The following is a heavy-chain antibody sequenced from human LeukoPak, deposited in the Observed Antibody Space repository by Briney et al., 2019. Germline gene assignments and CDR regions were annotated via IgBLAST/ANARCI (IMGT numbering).Heavy chain of an antibody. V-gene: IGHV4-4*07. CDR3: ARQFDSYYYYYLDV. CDR2: IYTSGST. Sequence: SETLSLTCTVSGGSISSYYWSWIRQPAGKGLEWIGRIYTSGSTNYNPSLKSRVTMSVDTSKNQFSLKLSAVTAADTAVYYCARQFDSYYYYYLDVWCTGTTVIVAS. D-gene: IGHD3-10*01. CDR1: GGSISSYY. J-gene: IGHJ6*03.